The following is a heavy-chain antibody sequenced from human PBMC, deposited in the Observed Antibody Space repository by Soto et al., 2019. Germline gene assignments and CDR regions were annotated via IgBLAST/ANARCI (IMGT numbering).Heavy chain of an antibody. V-gene: IGHV1-46*01. J-gene: IGHJ4*02. Sequence: QVQLVQSGAEVKKPGASVKVSCKASGYTFTSYYMHWVRQAPGQGFEWMGIINPSGGSTSYAQKFQGRVTMTRDTSTSTVYMELSSLRSEDTAVYYCATYSSSPYYFDYWGQGTLVTVSS. D-gene: IGHD6-13*01. CDR1: GYTFTSYY. CDR2: INPSGGST. CDR3: ATYSSSPYYFDY.